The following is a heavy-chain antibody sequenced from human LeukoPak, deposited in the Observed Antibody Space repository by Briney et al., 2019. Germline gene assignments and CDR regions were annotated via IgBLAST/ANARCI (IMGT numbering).Heavy chain of an antibody. V-gene: IGHV1-24*01. J-gene: IGHJ3*02. CDR2: FDPEDGET. D-gene: IGHD3-9*01. CDR3: ATGHGADRAYYDILTGEEAFDI. CDR1: GYTLSELS. Sequence: ASVTVSCKVSGYTLSELSMHWVRQAPGKGLEWMGGFDPEDGETIYAQKFQGRVTMAEDTSTDTAYMELSRLRSEDTAVYYCATGHGADRAYYDILTGEEAFDIWGQGTMVTVSS.